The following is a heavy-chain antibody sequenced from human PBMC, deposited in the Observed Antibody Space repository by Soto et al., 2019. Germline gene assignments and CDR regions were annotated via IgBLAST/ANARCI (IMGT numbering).Heavy chain of an antibody. V-gene: IGHV4-34*01. CDR3: ARRNYDILTGYYRMENWFDP. CDR2: INHSGST. D-gene: IGHD3-9*01. J-gene: IGHJ5*02. Sequence: PSETLSLTCAVYGGSFSGYYWSWIRQPPGKGLEWIGEINHSGSTNYNPSLKSRVTISVDTSKNQFSLKLSSVTAADTAVYYCARRNYDILTGYYRMENWFDPWGQGALVT. CDR1: GGSFSGYY.